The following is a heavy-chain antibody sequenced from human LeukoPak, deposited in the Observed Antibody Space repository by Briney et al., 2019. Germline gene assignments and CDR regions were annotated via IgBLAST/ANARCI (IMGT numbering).Heavy chain of an antibody. CDR1: GGSISSSSYY. J-gene: IGHJ4*02. Sequence: SETLSLTCTVSGGSISSSSYYWGWIRQPPGKGLEWIGSIYYSGSTYYNPSLKSRVTISVDTSKNQFSLKLSSVTAAVTAVYYCARSNGYSYGNFDYWGRGTLVTVSS. V-gene: IGHV4-39*01. CDR3: ARSNGYSYGNFDY. D-gene: IGHD5-18*01. CDR2: IYYSGST.